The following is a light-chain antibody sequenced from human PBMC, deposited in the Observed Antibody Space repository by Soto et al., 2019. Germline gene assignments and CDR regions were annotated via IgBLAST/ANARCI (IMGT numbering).Light chain of an antibody. CDR1: QSVRSGR. J-gene: IGKJ5*01. CDR2: DAP. V-gene: IGKV3-20*01. Sequence: EIVLTQSPDTLSLSPGERATLSCRASQSVRSGRLAWYQQKPGQAPRLVIFDAPNRASGIPVRFSGSGSGTDFTLTITRLEPEDFAVYYCQEYDGSPPITFGLGTRLEIK. CDR3: QEYDGSPPIT.